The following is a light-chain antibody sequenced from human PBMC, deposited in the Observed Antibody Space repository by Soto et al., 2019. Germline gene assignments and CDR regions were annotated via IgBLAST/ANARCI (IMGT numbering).Light chain of an antibody. J-gene: IGKJ4*01. Sequence: EIVLTQSPGTLSLSPGERATLSCRASQSVSSSYLAWYQQKPGQAPRLLIYGASSRATGIPDRFSGSGSGTDFTLTISRLEPEDFAVYYCQHRRTWPLTFGGGTKVEI. V-gene: IGKV3D-20*02. CDR3: QHRRTWPLT. CDR2: GAS. CDR1: QSVSSSY.